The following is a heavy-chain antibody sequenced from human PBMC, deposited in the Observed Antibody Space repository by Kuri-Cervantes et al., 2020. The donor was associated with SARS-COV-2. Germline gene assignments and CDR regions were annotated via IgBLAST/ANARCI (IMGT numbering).Heavy chain of an antibody. CDR1: GGTFSNYA. V-gene: IGHV1-69*04. D-gene: IGHD2-2*02. CDR2: IIPILAIA. CDR3: ARGLYCGSTSCYTYYYYGMDV. Sequence: SVKVSCKASGGTFSNYAISWVRQAPGQGLEWMGRIIPILAIANYAQKFQGRVTITADKSTSTAYMEMSSLRSEDTAVYYCARGLYCGSTSCYTYYYYGMDVWGQGATVTVSS. J-gene: IGHJ6*02.